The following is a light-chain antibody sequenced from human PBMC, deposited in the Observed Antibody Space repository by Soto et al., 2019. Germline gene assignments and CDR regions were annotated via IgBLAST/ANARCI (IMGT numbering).Light chain of an antibody. V-gene: IGLV1-51*01. CDR3: GAWDKSLRELL. J-gene: IGLJ2*01. CDR1: FSNIGTNY. CDR2: DTE. Sequence: QSVLTQPPSVSAAPGQRVTISCSGSFSNIGTNYVSWYQQFPGTAPKLLIVDTEKRPSGIPDRFSGSKSGTSATLAITGLQTGDEADYFCGAWDKSLRELLFGGGTKLTVL.